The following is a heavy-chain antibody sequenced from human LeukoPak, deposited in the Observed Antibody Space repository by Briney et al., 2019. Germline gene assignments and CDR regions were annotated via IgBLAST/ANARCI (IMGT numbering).Heavy chain of an antibody. V-gene: IGHV1-24*01. CDR1: GYTLTELS. Sequence: ASVKVSCKVSGYTLTELSMHWVRQAPGKGLEWMGGFDPEDGETIYAQKFQGRVTMTEDTSTDTAYMELSSLRSGDTAVYYCATDSTYYYDSRAAFDYWGQGTLVTVSS. D-gene: IGHD3-22*01. CDR2: FDPEDGET. CDR3: ATDSTYYYDSRAAFDY. J-gene: IGHJ4*02.